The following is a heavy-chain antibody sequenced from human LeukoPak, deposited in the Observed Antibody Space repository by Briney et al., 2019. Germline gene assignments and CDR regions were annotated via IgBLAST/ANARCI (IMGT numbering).Heavy chain of an antibody. CDR3: ARVSPSGVWDV. J-gene: IGHJ6*02. CDR2: IYTSGST. CDR1: GGSISSSSYY. V-gene: IGHV4-61*02. D-gene: IGHD3-10*01. Sequence: PSETLSLTCTVSGGSISSSSYYWSWIRQPAGKGLEWIGRIYTSGSTNYNPSLNSRVTISIDTSKNQFSLSLSSVTAADTAVYYGARVSPSGVWDVWGQGTTVTVSS.